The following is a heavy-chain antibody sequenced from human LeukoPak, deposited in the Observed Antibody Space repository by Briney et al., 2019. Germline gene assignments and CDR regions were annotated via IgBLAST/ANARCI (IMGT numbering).Heavy chain of an antibody. CDR2: INPNSGGT. Sequence: GASVKVSCKASGYTFTGYYMHWVRQAPGQGLEWMGWINPNSGGTNYAQKLQGRVTMTTDTSTSTAYMELRSLRSDDTAVYYCARHPPYNWNYVLFDYWGQGTLVTVSS. CDR3: ARHPPYNWNYVLFDY. CDR1: GYTFTGYY. D-gene: IGHD1-7*01. V-gene: IGHV1-2*02. J-gene: IGHJ4*02.